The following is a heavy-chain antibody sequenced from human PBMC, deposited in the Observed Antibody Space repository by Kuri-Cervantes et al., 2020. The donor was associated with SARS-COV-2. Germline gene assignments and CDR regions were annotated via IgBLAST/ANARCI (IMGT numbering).Heavy chain of an antibody. V-gene: IGHV4-30-4*08. CDR1: GGSISSGDYY. D-gene: IGHD2-15*01. Sequence: SCTVSGGSISSGDYYWSWIRQPPGKGLEWIGYIYYSGSTYYNPSPKSRVTISVDTSKNEFSLKLSSVTAADTAVYYCARQPVVVVSATPFGYFDIWGQGTQVTVSS. CDR3: ARQPVVVVSATPFGYFDI. CDR2: IYYSGST. J-gene: IGHJ4*02.